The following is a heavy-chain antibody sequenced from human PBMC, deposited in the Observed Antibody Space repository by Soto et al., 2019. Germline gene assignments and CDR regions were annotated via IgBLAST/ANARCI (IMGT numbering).Heavy chain of an antibody. Sequence: PWLFXRLSGSAGVWSFDNFCIMLFRQAPGKGLGWISSISGSGFNKYYADSVRGRLTISRDNSKSTVYLELNNLSAEDTAVYHCPKPHGVEFVPLATVDWLETWGQGSVVNVYS. CDR3: PKPHGVEFVPLATVDWLET. J-gene: IGHJ5*02. V-gene: IGHV3-23*01. CDR2: ISGSGFNK. D-gene: IGHD4-17*01. CDR1: VWSFDNFC.